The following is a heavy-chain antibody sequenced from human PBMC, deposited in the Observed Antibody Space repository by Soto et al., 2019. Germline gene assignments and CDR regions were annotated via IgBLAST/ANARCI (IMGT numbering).Heavy chain of an antibody. V-gene: IGHV1-46*01. CDR2: INPSGGST. CDR1: GYTFTSYY. D-gene: IGHD1-26*01. J-gene: IGHJ5*02. CDR3: ARDVGGRWLHFHNWFDP. Sequence: ASVKVSCKASGYTFTSYYMHWVRQAPGQGLEWMGIINPSGGSTSYAQKFQGRVTMTRDTSTSTVYMELSSLRSEDTAVYYCARDVGGRWLHFHNWFDPWGQGTLVPVAS.